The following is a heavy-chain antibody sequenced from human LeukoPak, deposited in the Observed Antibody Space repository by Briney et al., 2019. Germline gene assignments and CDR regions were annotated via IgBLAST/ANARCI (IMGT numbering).Heavy chain of an antibody. V-gene: IGHV4-4*09. CDR2: IYTSGST. CDR3: ARVGSIAARNNWFDP. Sequence: SETLSLTCTVSGGSISSYYWSWIRQPSGKGLEWIGYIYTSGSTNYTPSLKSRVTISVDTTKNQFSLKLSSVTAADTAVYYCARVGSIAARNNWFDPWGQGTLVTVSS. J-gene: IGHJ5*02. D-gene: IGHD6-6*01. CDR1: GGSISSYY.